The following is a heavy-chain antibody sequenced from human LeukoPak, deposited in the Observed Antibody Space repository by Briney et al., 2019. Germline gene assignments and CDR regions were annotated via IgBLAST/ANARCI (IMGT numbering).Heavy chain of an antibody. J-gene: IGHJ4*02. CDR1: GGSITSGDYY. CDR2: IYYSGST. V-gene: IGHV4-30-4*08. CDR3: ARFDRGSSWHPVDY. Sequence: PSETLSLTCTVSGGSITSGDYYWSWIRQPRGKGLEWIGYIYYSGSTYYNPSLKSRVAISVDTSKNQFSLKLSSVTAADTAVYYCARFDRGSSWHPVDYWGQGTLVTVSS. D-gene: IGHD6-13*01.